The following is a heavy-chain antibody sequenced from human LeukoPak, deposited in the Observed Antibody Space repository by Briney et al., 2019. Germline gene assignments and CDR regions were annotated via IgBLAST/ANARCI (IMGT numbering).Heavy chain of an antibody. CDR3: ARAVYYDSSGPYC. Sequence: GGSLRLSCAASGFTFSSYSMNWVRQAPGKGLEWVSSISSSSSYIYYADSVEGRFTISRDNAKNSLYLQMNSLRAEDTAVYYCARAVYYDSSGPYCWGQGTLVTVSS. CDR2: ISSSSSYI. J-gene: IGHJ4*02. CDR1: GFTFSSYS. V-gene: IGHV3-21*01. D-gene: IGHD3-22*01.